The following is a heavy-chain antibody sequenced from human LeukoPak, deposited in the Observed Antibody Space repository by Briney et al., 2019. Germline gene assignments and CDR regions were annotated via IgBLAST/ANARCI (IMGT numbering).Heavy chain of an antibody. CDR2: ISGSGGST. J-gene: IGHJ4*02. Sequence: RRGGSLRPSCAASGFPFGSYAIRWVRQAPGKGLEWVSAISGSGGSTYYADSVKGRFTISRDNSKNTLYLQMNSLRAEDTAVYYCANGVGATFYWGQGTLVTVSS. D-gene: IGHD1-26*01. CDR1: GFPFGSYA. CDR3: ANGVGATFY. V-gene: IGHV3-23*01.